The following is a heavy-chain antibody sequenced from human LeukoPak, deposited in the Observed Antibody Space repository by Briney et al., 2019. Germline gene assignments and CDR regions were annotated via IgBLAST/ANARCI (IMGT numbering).Heavy chain of an antibody. Sequence: SETLSLTCTVSGDSISSGDYYWSWIRQPAGNGLEWIGRISSSGSTNYNPSLKSRVTISVDTSKNQFSLKLSSVTAADTAVYFCAREVAGTPWIDYWGQGTLVTVSS. V-gene: IGHV4-61*02. J-gene: IGHJ4*02. CDR2: ISSSGST. CDR1: GDSISSGDYY. CDR3: AREVAGTPWIDY. D-gene: IGHD6-19*01.